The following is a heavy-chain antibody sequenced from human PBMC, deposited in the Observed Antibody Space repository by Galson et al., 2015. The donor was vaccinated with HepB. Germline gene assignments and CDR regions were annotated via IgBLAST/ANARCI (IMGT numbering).Heavy chain of an antibody. D-gene: IGHD2-15*01. Sequence: CAASGFTFSSYAMSWVRQAPGKGLEWVSAVNGIGSSTYYADSVKGRFTISRDNSKNTVFLQMNSLRAEDTAVYYCAKDLYCSGGSCYHDAFDIWGQGTIVTVSS. CDR3: AKDLYCSGGSCYHDAFDI. J-gene: IGHJ3*02. CDR1: GFTFSSYA. CDR2: VNGIGSST. V-gene: IGHV3-23*01.